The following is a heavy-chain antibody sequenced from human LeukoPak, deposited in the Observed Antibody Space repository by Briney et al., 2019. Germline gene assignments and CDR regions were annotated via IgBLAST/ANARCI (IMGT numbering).Heavy chain of an antibody. Sequence: ASVKVSCKASGYTFTSYGTSWVRQAPGQGLEWVGWISAYNGNTNYAQKLQGRVTMTTDTSTSTAYMELRSLRSDDTAVYYCARAPQSYYDFWSGQTPLLELDYWGQGTLVTVSS. V-gene: IGHV1-18*01. J-gene: IGHJ4*02. CDR3: ARAPQSYYDFWSGQTPLLELDY. CDR2: ISAYNGNT. D-gene: IGHD3-3*01. CDR1: GYTFTSYG.